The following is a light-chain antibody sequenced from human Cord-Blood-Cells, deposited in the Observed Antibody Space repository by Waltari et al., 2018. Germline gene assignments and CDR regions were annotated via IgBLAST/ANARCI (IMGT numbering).Light chain of an antibody. CDR1: QSISSY. Sequence: DIQMTQSPSSVSASVGDRVTITCRASQSISSYLNCYQQKPGKAPKLLIYAASSLQSGVPSRFSGSGSGTDFTLTISSLQPEDFATYYCQQSYSTRYTFGQGTKLEIK. V-gene: IGKV1-39*01. CDR2: AAS. J-gene: IGKJ2*01. CDR3: QQSYSTRYT.